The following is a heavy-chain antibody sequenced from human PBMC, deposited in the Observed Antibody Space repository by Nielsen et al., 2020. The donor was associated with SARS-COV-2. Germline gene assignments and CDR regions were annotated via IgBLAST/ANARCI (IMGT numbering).Heavy chain of an antibody. J-gene: IGHJ3*02. Sequence: GESLQISCAASGFTFNIYAMAWVRRAPGRGLQWVTAISASGGGTSYTDSVKGRFSISRDNSKNTLYLQMHSLRVEDTAVYYCAKDDVVRGDAFDIWGPGTMVTVSS. D-gene: IGHD3-10*01. CDR1: GFTFNIYA. V-gene: IGHV3-23*01. CDR2: ISASGGGT. CDR3: AKDDVVRGDAFDI.